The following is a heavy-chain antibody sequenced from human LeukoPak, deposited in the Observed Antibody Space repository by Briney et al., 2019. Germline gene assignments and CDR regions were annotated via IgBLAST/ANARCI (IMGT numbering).Heavy chain of an antibody. Sequence: QSGGSLRLSCATSGFAFTAYSMHWVRQAPGKGLEWIAYISFSGSSIYYADSVKGRFTISRDNAKKSLYLQMNSLRAEDTAVYYCATDGNYDWNYKSGFDYWGQGTLVTVSS. D-gene: IGHD1-7*01. CDR2: ISFSGSSI. CDR1: GFAFTAYS. V-gene: IGHV3-48*01. CDR3: ATDGNYDWNYKSGFDY. J-gene: IGHJ4*02.